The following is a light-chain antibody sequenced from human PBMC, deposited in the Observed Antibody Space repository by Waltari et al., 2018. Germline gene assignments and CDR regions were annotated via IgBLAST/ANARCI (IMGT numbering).Light chain of an antibody. CDR1: QSLLHSNGYNY. CDR2: LGS. CDR3: MQALQTPFT. J-gene: IGKJ3*01. Sequence: IVMTQSPLSLPFTPGEPASIPCSASQSLLHSNGYNYLDWYLQKPGQSPQLLIYLGSNRASGVPDRFSGSGSGTDFTLKISRVEAEDVGVYYCMQALQTPFTFGPGTKVDIK. V-gene: IGKV2-28*01.